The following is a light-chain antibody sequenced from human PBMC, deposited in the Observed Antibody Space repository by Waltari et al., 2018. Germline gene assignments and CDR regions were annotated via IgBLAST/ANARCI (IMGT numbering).Light chain of an antibody. V-gene: IGLV2-14*03. CDR2: DVS. Sequence: QSALTQPASVSGSPGQSITISCTGTSSDVGGYNSVCWYQDHPGQAPKVIIYDVSDRPSEISERFSGSKSGNAASLTISGLQAEDEAEYYCSSQSSDNVVLFGGGTKLTVL. J-gene: IGLJ2*01. CDR3: SSQSSDNVVL. CDR1: SSDVGGYNS.